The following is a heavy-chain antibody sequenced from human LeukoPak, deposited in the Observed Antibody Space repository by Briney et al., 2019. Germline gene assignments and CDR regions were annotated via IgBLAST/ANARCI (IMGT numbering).Heavy chain of an antibody. V-gene: IGHV4-39*01. CDR1: GGSISSSSYY. D-gene: IGHD4-17*01. J-gene: IGHJ4*02. Sequence: SETLSLTCTVSGGSISSSSYYWGWIRQPPGKGLEWIGSIYYSGSTYYNPSLKSRVTISVDTSKNQFSLKLSSVTAADTAVYYCARSRIRVGDYTYYWGQGTLVTVSS. CDR3: ARSRIRVGDYTYY. CDR2: IYYSGST.